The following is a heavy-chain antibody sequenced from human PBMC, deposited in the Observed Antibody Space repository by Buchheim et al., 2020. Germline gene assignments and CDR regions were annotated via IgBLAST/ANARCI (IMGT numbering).Heavy chain of an antibody. V-gene: IGHV3-23*01. D-gene: IGHD2-2*01. CDR2: ISGSGSST. Sequence: EVQLLESGGGLVQPGGSLRLSCAASGLTFSSYAMSWVRQAPGQGLEWVSVISGSGSSTYYADSVKGRFTISRDNSKNTLYLQMNSLRADDTAVYYCAVVPAAIGYSYYYGLDVWGQGTT. CDR1: GLTFSSYA. CDR3: AVVPAAIGYSYYYGLDV. J-gene: IGHJ6*02.